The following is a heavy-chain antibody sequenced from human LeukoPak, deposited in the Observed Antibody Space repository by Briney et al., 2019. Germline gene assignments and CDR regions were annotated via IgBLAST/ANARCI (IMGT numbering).Heavy chain of an antibody. CDR3: ATTTIGSSSSYYFDY. CDR1: AGSISTYY. Sequence: SETLSLTCTISAGSISTYYWSWIRQPPGKGLEWIGYVYYSGSADYNPSLRSRVTLSVDTSKNQFSLTLTSVTAADTAMYYCATTTIGSSSSYYFDYWGRGTLVTVSS. J-gene: IGHJ4*02. CDR2: VYYSGSA. D-gene: IGHD6-6*01. V-gene: IGHV4-59*03.